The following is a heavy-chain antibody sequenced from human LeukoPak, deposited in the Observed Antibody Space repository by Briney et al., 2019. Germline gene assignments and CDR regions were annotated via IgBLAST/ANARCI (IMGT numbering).Heavy chain of an antibody. D-gene: IGHD6-6*01. CDR1: GGTFSSYA. CDR3: ARTRLSSSGSHYYYYMDV. Sequence: SVKVSCKASGGTFSSYAISWVRQAPGQGLEWMGGIIPIFGTANYAQKLQGRVTITTDESTSTAYMELSSLRSEDTAVYYCARTRLSSSGSHYYYYMDVWGKGTTVTVSS. V-gene: IGHV1-69*05. J-gene: IGHJ6*03. CDR2: IIPIFGTA.